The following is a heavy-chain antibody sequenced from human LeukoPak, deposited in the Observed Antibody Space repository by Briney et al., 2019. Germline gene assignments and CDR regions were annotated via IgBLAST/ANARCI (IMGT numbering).Heavy chain of an antibody. CDR2: INHSGST. Sequence: SETLSLTCAVYGGSFSGYYWSWIRQPPGKGLEWIGEINHSGSTNYNPSLKSRVTISVDTSKNQFSLKLSSVTAADTAVYYCARAYVWGSYRYSPYYFDYWGQGTPVTVSS. CDR3: ARAYVWGSYRYSPYYFDY. CDR1: GGSFSGYY. V-gene: IGHV4-34*01. J-gene: IGHJ4*02. D-gene: IGHD3-16*02.